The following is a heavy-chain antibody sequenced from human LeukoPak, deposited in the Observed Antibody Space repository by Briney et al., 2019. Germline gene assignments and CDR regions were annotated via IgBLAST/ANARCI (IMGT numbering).Heavy chain of an antibody. CDR1: GFTFSNYW. D-gene: IGHD1-26*01. Sequence: PGGSLRLSCAASGFTFSNYWMSWVRQAPGKGLEWVANIKQDGSDKYYEASVKGRFTISRDNANNSLYLQMNSLRVEDTAVYYCARTPGGRPFEYWGQGTLVTVSS. V-gene: IGHV3-7*04. CDR3: ARTPGGRPFEY. CDR2: IKQDGSDK. J-gene: IGHJ4*02.